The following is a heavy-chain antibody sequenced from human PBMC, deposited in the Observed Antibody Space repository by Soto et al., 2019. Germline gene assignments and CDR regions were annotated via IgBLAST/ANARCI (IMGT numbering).Heavy chain of an antibody. D-gene: IGHD3-9*01. J-gene: IGHJ6*02. CDR1: GYSFTSYW. CDR2: IYPGDSDT. V-gene: IGHV5-51*01. Sequence: PGESLKISFKGSGYSFTSYWIGWLRQMPGKGLEWMGIIYPGDSDTRYSPSFQGQVTISADKSISTAYLQWSSLKASDTAMYYCARGYFDGYYGMDVWGQGTTVTVSS. CDR3: ARGYFDGYYGMDV.